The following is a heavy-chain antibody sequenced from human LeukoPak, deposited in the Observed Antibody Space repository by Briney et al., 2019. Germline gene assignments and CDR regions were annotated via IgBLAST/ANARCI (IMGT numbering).Heavy chain of an antibody. V-gene: IGHV3-53*03. Sequence: GGSLRLSCTVSGFTVSSNSMSWVRQAPGKGLEWVSFIYSDNTHYSDSVKGRFTISRDNAKNSLYLQMNSLRAEDTAVYYCARAKRNGFDIWGQGTMVTVSS. CDR1: GFTVSSNS. CDR2: IYSDNT. J-gene: IGHJ3*02. CDR3: ARAKRNGFDI.